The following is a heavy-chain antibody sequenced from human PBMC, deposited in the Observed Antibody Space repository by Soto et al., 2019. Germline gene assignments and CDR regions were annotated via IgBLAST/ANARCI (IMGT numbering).Heavy chain of an antibody. D-gene: IGHD3-3*01. CDR1: GGSISSSSYY. Sequence: SETLSLTCTVSGGSISSSSYYWGWIRQPPGKGLEWIGSIYYSGSTYYNPSLKSRVTISVDTSKNQFSLKLSSVTAADTAVYYCARRQGGITIFGVARHDFDYWGQGTLVTVSS. V-gene: IGHV4-39*01. J-gene: IGHJ4*02. CDR2: IYYSGST. CDR3: ARRQGGITIFGVARHDFDY.